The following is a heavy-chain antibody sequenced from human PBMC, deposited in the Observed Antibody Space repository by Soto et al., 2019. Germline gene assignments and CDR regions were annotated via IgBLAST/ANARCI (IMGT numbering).Heavy chain of an antibody. CDR3: ATSAVYSSSWYPVDYYYYGMDV. D-gene: IGHD6-13*01. V-gene: IGHV1-69*12. J-gene: IGHJ6*02. CDR1: GGTFSSYA. CDR2: IIPSFGTA. Sequence: QVQLVQSGAEVKKPGASVKVSCKASGGTFSSYAISWVRQAPGQGLEWMGGIIPSFGTANYAQKFQGRVTITADESTSTAYMELSSLRSEDTGVYYCATSAVYSSSWYPVDYYYYGMDVWGQGTTVTVSS.